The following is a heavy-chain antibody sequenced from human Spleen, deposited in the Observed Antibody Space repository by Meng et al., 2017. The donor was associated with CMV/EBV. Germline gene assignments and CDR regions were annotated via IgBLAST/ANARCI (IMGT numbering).Heavy chain of an antibody. J-gene: IGHJ4*02. CDR2: IAAYSGNT. D-gene: IGHD2/OR15-2a*01. CDR1: GFTFTNYA. CDR3: ARRNIAEVSDY. Sequence: SFKASGFTFTNYAISWVRLAPGQGLGWMGWIAAYSGNTNYAQKFQDRVTMTTDTSTSTVYMELRSLRSDDTAVYYCARRNIAEVSDYWGQGTLVTVSS. V-gene: IGHV1-18*01.